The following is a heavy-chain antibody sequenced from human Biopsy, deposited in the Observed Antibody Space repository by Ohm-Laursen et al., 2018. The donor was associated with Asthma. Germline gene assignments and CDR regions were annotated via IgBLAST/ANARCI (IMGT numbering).Heavy chain of an antibody. CDR3: ARCQVGYSSGWSLLLKKIYYSGMDV. Sequence: VSSVKVSCKAHGGTFSNFAISWVRQAPGQGLEWLGGIMTVFGTTNYAQKFQGRVTITADESTSTAYMEVTSLRSGDTAIYYCARCQVGYSSGWSLLLKKIYYSGMDVWGQGTAVTVSS. V-gene: IGHV1-69*01. J-gene: IGHJ6*02. CDR1: GGTFSNFA. CDR2: IMTVFGTT. D-gene: IGHD6-19*01.